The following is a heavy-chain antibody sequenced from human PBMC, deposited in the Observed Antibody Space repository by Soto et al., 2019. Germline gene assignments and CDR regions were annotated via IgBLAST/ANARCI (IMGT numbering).Heavy chain of an antibody. CDR3: ARVRHDFWSGYYQNWFDP. CDR1: CGSISSGDYY. D-gene: IGHD3-3*01. V-gene: IGHV4-30-4*01. CDR2: IYYSGST. J-gene: IGHJ5*02. Sequence: SETLSLTCTVSCGSISSGDYYWSWIRQPPGKGLEWIGYIYYSGSTYYNPSLKSRVTISVDTSKNQFSLKLSSVTAADTAVYYCARVRHDFWSGYYQNWFDPWGQGTLVTVSS.